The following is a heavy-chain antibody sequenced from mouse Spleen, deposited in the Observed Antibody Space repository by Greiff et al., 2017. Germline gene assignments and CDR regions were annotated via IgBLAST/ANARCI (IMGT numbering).Heavy chain of an antibody. D-gene: IGHD2-2*01. CDR3: ASGYHYAMDY. CDR2: INPNNGGT. Sequence: EVQLQQPGPELVKPGASVKISCKASGYTFTDYYMNWVKQSHGKSLEWIGDINPNNGGTSYNQKFKGKATLTVDKSSSTAYMQLSSLTSEDSAVYYCASGYHYAMDYWGQGTSVTVSS. J-gene: IGHJ4*01. V-gene: IGHV1-26*01. CDR1: GYTFTDYY.